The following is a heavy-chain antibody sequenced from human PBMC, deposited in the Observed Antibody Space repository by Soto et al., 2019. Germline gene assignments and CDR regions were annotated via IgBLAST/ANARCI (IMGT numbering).Heavy chain of an antibody. CDR3: AREDNYCSGGSCSPPYFDY. V-gene: IGHV3-33*01. Sequence: PGGSLRLSCAASGFTFSSYGMHWVRQAPGKGLEWVAVIWYDGSNKYYADSVKGRFTISRDNSKNTLYLQMNSLRAEDTAVYYCAREDNYCSGGSCSPPYFDYWGQGTLVTVSS. J-gene: IGHJ4*02. CDR1: GFTFSSYG. D-gene: IGHD2-15*01. CDR2: IWYDGSNK.